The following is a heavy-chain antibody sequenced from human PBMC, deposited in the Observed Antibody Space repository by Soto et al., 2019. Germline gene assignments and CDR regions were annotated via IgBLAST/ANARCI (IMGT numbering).Heavy chain of an antibody. CDR1: GGSISSYY. CDR3: ARAQDSSRASFDY. Sequence: PAETLTVACTFSGGSISSYYWNWIRQPPGKGLEWIGYIYYSGSTNYNPSLKSRVTISVDTSKNQFSLKLSSVTAADTAVYYCARAQDSSRASFDYWGQGTLVTVSS. CDR2: IYYSGST. J-gene: IGHJ4*02. V-gene: IGHV4-59*01. D-gene: IGHD6-6*01.